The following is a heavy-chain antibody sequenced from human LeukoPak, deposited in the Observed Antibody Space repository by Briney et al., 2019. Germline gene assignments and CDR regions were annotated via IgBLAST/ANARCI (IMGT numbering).Heavy chain of an antibody. CDR2: IYSGGTT. J-gene: IGHJ4*02. D-gene: IGHD3-10*01. CDR1: GXTVSSNY. Sequence: GGSLRLSCAASGXTVSSNYMTWVRQAPGKGQELVSIIYSGGTTYYADSVKGRFTISRDNSKNMLYLQMNSLRAEDTAVYYCARLYYYVSGTYSRYFDYWGQGTLVTVSS. V-gene: IGHV3-53*01. CDR3: ARLYYYVSGTYSRYFDY.